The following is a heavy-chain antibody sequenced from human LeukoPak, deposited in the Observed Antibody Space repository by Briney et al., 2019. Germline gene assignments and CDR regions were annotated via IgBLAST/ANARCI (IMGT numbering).Heavy chain of an antibody. D-gene: IGHD4-11*01. Sequence: ASVXVSCKASGYTFTGYXVHWVRXAPGQGLEWMXWINANSGGTNFAQNFQGSVTMTRDTSISTAYMELYRLTSDDTAVYYCARGEETVNTPYFVYWGQGSLVTVSS. CDR3: ARGEETVNTPYFVY. J-gene: IGHJ4*02. V-gene: IGHV1-2*02. CDR1: GYTFTGYX. CDR2: INANSGGT.